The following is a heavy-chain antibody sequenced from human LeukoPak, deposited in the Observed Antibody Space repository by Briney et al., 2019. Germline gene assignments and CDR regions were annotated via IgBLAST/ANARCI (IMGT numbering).Heavy chain of an antibody. V-gene: IGHV3-11*05. CDR3: ARANDLIDS. J-gene: IGHJ4*02. CDR1: GFTFSDYY. CDR2: ISDTTSYT. Sequence: GGSLSLSCAASGFTFSDYYMSWIRQAPGKGLEWVSYISDTTSYTNYADSVKGRFTISRDNAKNSLYLQMNSLRAEDTAVYYCARANDLIDSWGQGTLVTVSS.